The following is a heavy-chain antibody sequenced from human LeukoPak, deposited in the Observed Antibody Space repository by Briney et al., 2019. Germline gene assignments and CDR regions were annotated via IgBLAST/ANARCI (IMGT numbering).Heavy chain of an antibody. J-gene: IGHJ4*02. Sequence: GGSLRLSCAASGFTFDNYAMHWVRQAPGKGLEWVSHITWDGGSTYYADSVKGRFTISRDNSKNSLYLQMNSLRTEDTAVYYCVKDHYSSSSGGTDYWGQGTLVTVSS. D-gene: IGHD6-6*01. CDR1: GFTFDNYA. CDR2: ITWDGGST. V-gene: IGHV3-43D*03. CDR3: VKDHYSSSSGGTDY.